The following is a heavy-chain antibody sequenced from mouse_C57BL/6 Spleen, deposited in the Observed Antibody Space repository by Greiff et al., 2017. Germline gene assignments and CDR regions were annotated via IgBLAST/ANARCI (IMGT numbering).Heavy chain of an antibody. V-gene: IGHV1-15*01. CDR3: TSAYGSSYDAMDY. CDR1: GYTFTDYE. CDR2: IDPETGGT. Sequence: QVQLQQSGAELVRPGASVTLSCKASGYTFTDYEMHWVKQTPVHGLEWIGAIDPETGGTAYNQKFKGKAILTADKSSSTAYMELCSLTSEDSAVDYGTSAYGSSYDAMDYWGQGTSVTVSS. D-gene: IGHD1-1*01. J-gene: IGHJ4*01.